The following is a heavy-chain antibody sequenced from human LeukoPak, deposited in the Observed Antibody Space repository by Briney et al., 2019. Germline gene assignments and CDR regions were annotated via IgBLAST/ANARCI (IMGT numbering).Heavy chain of an antibody. V-gene: IGHV3-33*06. CDR1: GFTFSSYG. Sequence: GRSLRLSCAASGFTFSSYGMHWVRQAPGKGLEWVAVIWYDGSNKYYADSVKGRFTISRDNSKNTLYLQMNSLRAEDTAVYYCAKGLQWLVRGYFDYWGQGTLVTVSS. D-gene: IGHD6-19*01. J-gene: IGHJ4*02. CDR3: AKGLQWLVRGYFDY. CDR2: IWYDGSNK.